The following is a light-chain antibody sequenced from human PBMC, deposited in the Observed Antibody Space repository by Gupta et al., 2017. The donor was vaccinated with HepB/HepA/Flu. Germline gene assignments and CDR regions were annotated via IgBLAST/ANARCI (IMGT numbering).Light chain of an antibody. CDR2: GNS. CDR3: QVYDSSLSGGV. J-gene: IGLJ2*01. V-gene: IGLV1-40*01. CDR1: SSNIGAGYD. Sequence: QSLLTQPPSVSGAAVQRVTISCTGSSSNIGAGYDVHWYQQLPGKAPHLLIYGNSNRPSGVPDRFSGSKSGKSASLAINGVEAEDEAEYYCQVYDSSLSGGVFGGGTKLTVL.